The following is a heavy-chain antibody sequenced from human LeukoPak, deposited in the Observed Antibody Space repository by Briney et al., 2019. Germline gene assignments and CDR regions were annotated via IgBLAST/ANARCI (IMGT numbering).Heavy chain of an antibody. J-gene: IGHJ4*02. D-gene: IGHD5-24*01. Sequence: ASVKVSCKASGYTFTSYAISWVRQAPGQGLEWMGGIIPIFGTANYAQKFQGRVTITADESTSTAYMELSSLRSEDTAVYYCARNAEMATIAQTLDYWGQGTLVTVSS. CDR3: ARNAEMATIAQTLDY. CDR1: GYTFTSYA. V-gene: IGHV1-69*13. CDR2: IIPIFGTA.